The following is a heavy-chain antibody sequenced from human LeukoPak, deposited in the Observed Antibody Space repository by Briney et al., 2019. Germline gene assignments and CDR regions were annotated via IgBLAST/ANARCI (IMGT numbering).Heavy chain of an antibody. CDR3: ARTGPGYCSGATCYIGAFDI. V-gene: IGHV4-61*02. Sequence: SETLSLTCTVSGGSISSGNYYWSWIRQPAGKGLEWIGRVYTSGSTNYNPSLKSRVTLLVDTSKNQFSLKLSSVTAADTAVYYCARTGPGYCSGATCYIGAFDIWGQGTMVTVSS. J-gene: IGHJ3*02. CDR2: VYTSGST. CDR1: GGSISSGNYY. D-gene: IGHD2-2*02.